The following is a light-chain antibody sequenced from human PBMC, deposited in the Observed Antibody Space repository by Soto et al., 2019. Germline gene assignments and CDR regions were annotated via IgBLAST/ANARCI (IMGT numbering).Light chain of an antibody. CDR2: EVT. Sequence: QSVLTQPASVSGSPGQSITISCTGTSSDVGGYDYVSWYQQHPDKAPKFMIYEVTNRPSGVSHRFSGSKSGNTASLTISGLQAEDEADYYCSSYTSTSTYGFGTGTKV. CDR3: SSYTSTSTYG. CDR1: SSDVGGYDY. V-gene: IGLV2-14*01. J-gene: IGLJ1*01.